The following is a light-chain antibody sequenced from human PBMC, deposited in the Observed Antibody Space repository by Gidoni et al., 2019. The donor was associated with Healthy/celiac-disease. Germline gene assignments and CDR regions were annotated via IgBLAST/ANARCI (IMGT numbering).Light chain of an antibody. CDR2: AAS. J-gene: IGKJ3*01. CDR1: QSISSY. Sequence: DIQTTQSPSSLSASVGDRVTITCRASQSISSYLDWYQQKPGKAPKLLIYAASSLQSGVPSRFSGSGSGTDFTLTISSLQPEDFATYYCQQCYSTPFTFGPGTKVDIK. CDR3: QQCYSTPFT. V-gene: IGKV1-39*01.